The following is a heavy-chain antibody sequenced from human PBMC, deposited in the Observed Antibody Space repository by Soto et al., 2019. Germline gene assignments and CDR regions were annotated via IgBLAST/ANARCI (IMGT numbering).Heavy chain of an antibody. CDR2: INHSGST. CDR3: ARGRGYSYGSVAENRDFDY. J-gene: IGHJ4*02. CDR1: GGSFSGYY. D-gene: IGHD5-18*01. Sequence: SETLSLTCAVYGGSFSGYYWSWIRQPPGKGLEWIGEINHSGSTNYNPSLKSRVTISVDTSKNQFSLKLSSVTAADTAVYYCARGRGYSYGSVAENRDFDYWGQGTLVTVSS. V-gene: IGHV4-34*01.